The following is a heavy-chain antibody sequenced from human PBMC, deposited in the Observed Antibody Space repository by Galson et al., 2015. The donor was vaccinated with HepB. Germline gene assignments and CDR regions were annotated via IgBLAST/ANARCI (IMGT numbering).Heavy chain of an antibody. CDR3: ARGPSIAARRREYFQH. Sequence: TLSLTCAVYGGSFSGYYWSWIRQPPGKGPEWIGEINHSGSTTYNPSLKSRVTISVDTSKNQFSLKLSSVTAADTAVYYCARGPSIAARRREYFQHWGQGTLVTVSS. D-gene: IGHD6-6*01. V-gene: IGHV4-34*01. CDR1: GGSFSGYY. CDR2: INHSGST. J-gene: IGHJ1*01.